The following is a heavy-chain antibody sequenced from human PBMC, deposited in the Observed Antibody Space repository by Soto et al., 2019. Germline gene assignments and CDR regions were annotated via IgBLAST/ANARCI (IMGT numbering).Heavy chain of an antibody. J-gene: IGHJ4*02. V-gene: IGHV4-39*01. CDR2: INYSGST. CDR1: GGSISSSSYY. D-gene: IGHD6-13*01. CDR3: ARRGSSSWYGY. Sequence: QLQLQESGPGLVKPSETLSLTCTVSGGSISSSSYYWGWLRQPPGKGREWIGSINYSGSTYYTPSLMSRVTISVDTSKNQFSLKLSSVTAADTAVYYCARRGSSSWYGYWGQGTLVTVSS.